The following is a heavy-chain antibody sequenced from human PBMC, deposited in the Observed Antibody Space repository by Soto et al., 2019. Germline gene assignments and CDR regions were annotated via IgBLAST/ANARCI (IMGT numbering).Heavy chain of an antibody. Sequence: SETLSLTCAVYGGSFSGYYWSWIRQPPGEGLEWIGEINHSESTNYNPSLKSRVTISVDTSKNQFSLKLSSVTAADTAVYYCARGKVLRFLEWLSFDYWGQGTLVTVSS. CDR2: INHSEST. J-gene: IGHJ4*02. V-gene: IGHV4-34*01. D-gene: IGHD3-3*01. CDR3: ARGKVLRFLEWLSFDY. CDR1: GGSFSGYY.